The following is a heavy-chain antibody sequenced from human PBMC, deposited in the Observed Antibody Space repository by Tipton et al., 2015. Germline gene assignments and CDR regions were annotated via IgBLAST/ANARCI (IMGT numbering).Heavy chain of an antibody. CDR1: SGSVSSGRYY. D-gene: IGHD6-19*01. Sequence: GLVKPSETLSLTCSVSSGSVSSGRYYWSWIRQTPGKGLEWLAFINYSGSTEYNPSLKSRVTISVDTFENQFSLKLSSVTAADTAVYYCARVTHISGWAFDYWGQGTLVTVSS. CDR2: INYSGST. CDR3: ARVTHISGWAFDY. V-gene: IGHV4-61*01. J-gene: IGHJ4*02.